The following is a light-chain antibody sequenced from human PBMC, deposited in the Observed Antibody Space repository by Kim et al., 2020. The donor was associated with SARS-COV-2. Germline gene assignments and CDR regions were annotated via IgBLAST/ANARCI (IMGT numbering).Light chain of an antibody. CDR2: GDD. J-gene: IGLJ3*02. V-gene: IGLV6-57*04. Sequence: NFMLTQPHSVSESPGKTVSISCTRSSGSIASKYVQWYQRRPGSAPTTLIYGDDQRPSGVPDRFSASIDTSSNSASLIISGLKTEDEADYYCQSYDNDNHGVFGGGTKVTVL. CDR1: SGSIASKY. CDR3: QSYDNDNHGV.